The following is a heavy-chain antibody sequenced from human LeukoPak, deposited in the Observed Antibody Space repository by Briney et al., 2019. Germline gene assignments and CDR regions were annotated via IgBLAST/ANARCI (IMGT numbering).Heavy chain of an antibody. CDR2: MYISGST. V-gene: IGHV4-4*07. J-gene: IGHJ2*01. Sequence: SETLSLTCTVSGGSISSYYWSWLRQPAGKGLEWIGHMYISGSTNYNPSLKSRVTMSVDTPNNQFSLKLSSVTAADTAVYFCARSIRNWYFDLWGRGTLVTVSS. CDR1: GGSISSYY. CDR3: ARSIRNWYFDL. D-gene: IGHD5-12*01.